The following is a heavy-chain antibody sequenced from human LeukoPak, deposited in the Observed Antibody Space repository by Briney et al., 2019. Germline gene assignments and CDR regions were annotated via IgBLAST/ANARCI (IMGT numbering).Heavy chain of an antibody. CDR2: IYYSGNT. CDR1: GGSVSSGSYY. D-gene: IGHD5-12*01. Sequence: SETLSLTCTVSGGSVSSGSYYWSWIRQPPGKGLEWIGHIYYSGNTNYNPSLKSRVTISVDTSKNQFSLKLSSVTAAHTAVYYCARSVSGYDYYFDYWGQGTLVTVSS. V-gene: IGHV4-61*01. J-gene: IGHJ4*02. CDR3: ARSVSGYDYYFDY.